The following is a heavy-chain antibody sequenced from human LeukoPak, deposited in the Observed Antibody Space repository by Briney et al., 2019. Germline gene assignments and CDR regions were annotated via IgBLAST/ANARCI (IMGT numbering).Heavy chain of an antibody. CDR1: GGSISSYY. CDR2: IYFNGYT. CDR3: ARDPQDAFDV. V-gene: IGHV4-59*01. J-gene: IGHJ3*01. Sequence: SETLSPTCTVSGGSISSYYWNWIRQPPGKGPEWIGYIYFNGYTNYNPSLKSRVTISVDTSKNQFSLNLSSVTAADTAVYYCARDPQDAFDVWGQGTVVTVSS.